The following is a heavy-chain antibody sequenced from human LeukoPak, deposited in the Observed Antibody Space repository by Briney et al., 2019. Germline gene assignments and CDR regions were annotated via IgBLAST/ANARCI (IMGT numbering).Heavy chain of an antibody. D-gene: IGHD6-6*01. V-gene: IGHV4-34*01. CDR2: INHSGST. CDR1: GGSFSGYY. J-gene: IGHJ4*02. Sequence: SETLSLTCAVYGGSFSGYYWSWIRQPPGRGLEWIGEINHSGSTNYNPSLKSRVTISVDTSKNQFSLKLSSVTAADTAVYYCARARGPYSSSYFDYWGQGTLVTVSS. CDR3: ARARGPYSSSYFDY.